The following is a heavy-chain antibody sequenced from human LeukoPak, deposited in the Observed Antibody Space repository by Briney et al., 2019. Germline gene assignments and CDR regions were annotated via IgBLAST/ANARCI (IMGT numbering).Heavy chain of an antibody. CDR3: ARGRDSSSWYLDYYYYMDV. D-gene: IGHD6-13*01. V-gene: IGHV1-69*13. CDR1: GGTFSSYA. J-gene: IGHJ6*03. CDR2: IIPIFGTA. Sequence: SVTVSCKASGGTFSSYAISWVRQAPGQGLEWMGGIIPIFGTANYPQKFQGRVTITADESTSTAYMELSSLRSEDTAVYYCARGRDSSSWYLDYYYYMDVWGKGTTVTISS.